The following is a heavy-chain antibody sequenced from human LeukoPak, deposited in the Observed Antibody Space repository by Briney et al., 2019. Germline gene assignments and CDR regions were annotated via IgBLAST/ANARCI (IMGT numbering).Heavy chain of an antibody. CDR2: ISSSGSTI. CDR3: ARASWIGPFDY. V-gene: IGHV3-48*03. CDR1: GFTFRSYE. Sequence: GGSLRLSCEDSGFTFRSYEMNWVRQAPGKGLEWVSYISSSGSTIYYADSVKGRFTISRDNAKNSLYLQMNSLRAEDTAVYYCARASWIGPFDYWGQGTLVTVSS. J-gene: IGHJ4*02. D-gene: IGHD1-1*01.